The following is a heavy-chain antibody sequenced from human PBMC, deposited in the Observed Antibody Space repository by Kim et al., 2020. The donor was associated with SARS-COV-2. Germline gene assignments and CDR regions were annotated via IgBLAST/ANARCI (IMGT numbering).Heavy chain of an antibody. CDR2: ISSSSSSYI. Sequence: GGSLRLSCAASGFTFSRYSMNWVRQAPGKGLEWVSSISSSSSSYIYYADSVKGRFTISRDNAKNSLYLQMNSLRAEDTAVYYCARDLTMVRLAFDYWGQGTLVTVSS. CDR3: ARDLTMVRLAFDY. CDR1: GFTFSRYS. V-gene: IGHV3-21*01. D-gene: IGHD3-10*01. J-gene: IGHJ4*02.